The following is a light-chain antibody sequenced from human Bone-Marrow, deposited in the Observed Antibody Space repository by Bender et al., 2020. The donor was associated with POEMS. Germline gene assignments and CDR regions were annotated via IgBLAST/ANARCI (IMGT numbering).Light chain of an antibody. CDR3: YSTDGLDWV. J-gene: IGLJ3*02. V-gene: IGLV3-10*01. Sequence: SYELTQPPSVSVSPGQTARITCSGDALPKKYAYWYQQKSGQAPVLVIFEDTKRPSGIPDRLSGSSSGTMATLTITGAQVEDEADYYCYSTDGLDWVFGGGTKLTVL. CDR1: ALPKKY. CDR2: EDT.